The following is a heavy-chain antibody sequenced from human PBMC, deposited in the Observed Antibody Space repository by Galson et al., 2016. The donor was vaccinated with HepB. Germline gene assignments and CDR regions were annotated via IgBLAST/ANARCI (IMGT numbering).Heavy chain of an antibody. CDR1: GFSFSAYP. Sequence: SLRLSCAASGFSFSAYPMHWVRQPPGKRLECVAVVSHDGSEKYYADSVKGRFTISRDNSKNTLVLQMNSLRGEDTAIYYCAKGSLWATGGLDYWGQGTLVTVSS. D-gene: IGHD5-24*01. V-gene: IGHV3-30*04. CDR2: VSHDGSEK. CDR3: AKGSLWATGGLDY. J-gene: IGHJ4*02.